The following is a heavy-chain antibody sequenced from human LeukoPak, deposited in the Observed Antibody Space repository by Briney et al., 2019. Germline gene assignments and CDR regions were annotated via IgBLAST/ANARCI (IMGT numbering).Heavy chain of an antibody. CDR3: ARDNDGAAAGSFDY. CDR2: ISYDGSNK. CDR1: GFTFSSYA. D-gene: IGHD6-13*01. Sequence: GRSLRLSCAASGFTFSSYAMHWVRQAPGKGLEWVAVISYDGSNKYYADSVKGRFTISRDNSKNTLHLQMNSLRAEDTAVCYCARDNDGAAAGSFDYWGRGTLVTVSS. J-gene: IGHJ4*02. V-gene: IGHV3-30-3*01.